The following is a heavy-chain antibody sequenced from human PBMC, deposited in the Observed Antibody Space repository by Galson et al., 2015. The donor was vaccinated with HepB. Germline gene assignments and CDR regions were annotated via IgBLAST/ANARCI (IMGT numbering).Heavy chain of an antibody. V-gene: IGHV3-21*01. Sequence: MHWVRQAPGKGLEWVSYVSSLGSYTYYADSVKGRFTLYRDNAKNSLYLQMDTLTAEDTAVYYCARAWDYQGLDWFDPWGKGTLVSVSS. D-gene: IGHD4/OR15-4a*01. CDR2: VSSLGSYT. CDR3: ARAWDYQGLDWFDP. J-gene: IGHJ5*02.